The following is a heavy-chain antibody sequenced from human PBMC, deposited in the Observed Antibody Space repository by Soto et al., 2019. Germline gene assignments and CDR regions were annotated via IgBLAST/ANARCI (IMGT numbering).Heavy chain of an antibody. CDR2: INAGTGNT. J-gene: IGHJ4*02. CDR1: GYTFTSYA. V-gene: IGHV1-3*01. Sequence: ASVKVSCKASGYTFTSYAMHWVRQAPGQRLEWMGWINAGTGNTKYSQKFQGRVTITRDTSASTAYMELSSLRSEDTAVYYCARDMDTAMGPFDYWGQGTLVTVSS. D-gene: IGHD5-18*01. CDR3: ARDMDTAMGPFDY.